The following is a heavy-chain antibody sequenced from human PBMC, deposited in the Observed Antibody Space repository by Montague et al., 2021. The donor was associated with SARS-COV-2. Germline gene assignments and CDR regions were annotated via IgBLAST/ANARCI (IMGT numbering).Heavy chain of an antibody. CDR2: ISSTGGST. D-gene: IGHD3-10*01. V-gene: IGHV3-23*01. CDR1: GFTFSSYA. Sequence: SLSLSWSASGFTFSSYAMIWVRQAPGKGLEWVSTISSTGGSTYYADSVKGRFIISRDNSRNTVYMQMNNLRAEDTAVYYCAKGFTYYFASGGYPNYFDPWGQGTPVSVSS. CDR3: AKGFTYYFASGGYPNYFDP. J-gene: IGHJ5*02.